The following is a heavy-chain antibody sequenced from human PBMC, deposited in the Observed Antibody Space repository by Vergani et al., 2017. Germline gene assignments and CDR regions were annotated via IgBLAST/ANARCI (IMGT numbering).Heavy chain of an antibody. D-gene: IGHD3-22*01. CDR3: ARDQRSTYYYDSSGYYTY. CDR1: GYTFTGYS. CDR2: INPNSGGT. V-gene: IGHV1-2*02. J-gene: IGHJ4*02. Sequence: QVQLVQSGAEVKKPGASVKVSCKASGYTFTGYSMHWVRQAPGQGLEWMGWINPNSGGTNYAQKFQGRVTMTRDTSISTAYMELSRLRSDDTAVYYCARDQRSTYYYDSSGYYTYWGQGTLVTVSS.